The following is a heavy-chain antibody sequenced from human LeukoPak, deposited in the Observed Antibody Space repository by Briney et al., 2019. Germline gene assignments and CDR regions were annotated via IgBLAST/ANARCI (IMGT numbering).Heavy chain of an antibody. J-gene: IGHJ4*02. D-gene: IGHD6-13*01. CDR1: GGSISSYY. Sequence: PSETLSLTCTVSGGSISSYYWSWIRQPPGKGLEWIGYIYYSGSTNYNPSLKSRVTISVDTSKNQFSLKLSSVTAADTAVYCCARQGGRESSSGYGGGPEGVFDSWGQEPLATVSS. CDR2: IYYSGST. CDR3: ARQGGRESSSGYGGGPEGVFDS. V-gene: IGHV4-59*08.